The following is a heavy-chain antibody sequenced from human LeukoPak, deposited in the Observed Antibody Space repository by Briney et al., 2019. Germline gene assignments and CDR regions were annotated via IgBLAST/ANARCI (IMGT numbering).Heavy chain of an antibody. Sequence: SETLSVTCAVYGGSLSGYYWTWIRQPPGKGLEWIGEINHSGSTNYNPSLKSRVTISVDTSKKQFSLKLSSVTAADTAVYYCVTYYFDSSGPKKNYWGQGTLVTVSS. V-gene: IGHV4-34*01. CDR2: INHSGST. CDR3: VTYYFDSSGPKKNY. CDR1: GGSLSGYY. J-gene: IGHJ4*02. D-gene: IGHD3-22*01.